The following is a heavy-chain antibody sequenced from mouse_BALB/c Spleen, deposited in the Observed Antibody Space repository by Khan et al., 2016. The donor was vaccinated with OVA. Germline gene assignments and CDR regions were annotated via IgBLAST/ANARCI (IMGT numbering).Heavy chain of an antibody. CDR2: IYPGSGYI. V-gene: IGHV1-77*01. J-gene: IGHJ3*01. CDR1: GYTFTDFL. CDR3: GRAGYGGFAH. D-gene: IGHD3-2*02. Sequence: QVQLKQSGPELVKPGASVKMSCKASGYTFTDFLISWLKQRPGQGLEWIGEIYPGSGYIYYNEKFKGKATLTSDKSSNTAYMQLSSLTSEDSAVYFCGRAGYGGFAHWGQGTLVTVSA.